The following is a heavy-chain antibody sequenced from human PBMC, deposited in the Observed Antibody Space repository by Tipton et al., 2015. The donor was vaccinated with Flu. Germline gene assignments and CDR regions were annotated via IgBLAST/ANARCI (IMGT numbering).Heavy chain of an antibody. CDR1: GGSVSSGSYY. Sequence: TLSLTCTVSGGSVSSGSYYWTWIRPPAGKGLEWIGRVYASGTTNNNPSLKSRVTLSVDTSKNQFSLKLRSVTAADTGVYYCAREYMVRELLDSWGRGALVTVSS. J-gene: IGHJ2*01. D-gene: IGHD3-10*01. CDR3: AREYMVRELLDS. V-gene: IGHV4-61*02. CDR2: VYASGTT.